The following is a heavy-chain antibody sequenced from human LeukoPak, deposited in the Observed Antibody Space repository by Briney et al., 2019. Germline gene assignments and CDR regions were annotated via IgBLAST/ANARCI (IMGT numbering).Heavy chain of an antibody. V-gene: IGHV3-33*01. CDR3: ARRPLPMGVTGPFDH. D-gene: IGHD3-9*01. CDR1: GLNFSSYG. Sequence: PGRSLRLSCAASGLNFSSYGMHWVRQAPGKGLEWVTSIWFDGSNIHYADSVKGRVIISRDNSKSALYLQMNNLRAEDTAIYYCARRPLPMGVTGPFDHWGQGALVTVSS. J-gene: IGHJ4*02. CDR2: IWFDGSNI.